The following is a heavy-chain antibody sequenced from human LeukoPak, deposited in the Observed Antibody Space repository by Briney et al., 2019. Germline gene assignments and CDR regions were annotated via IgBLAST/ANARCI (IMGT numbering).Heavy chain of an antibody. V-gene: IGHV4-30-4*01. CDR3: ARHMSSVGDYPLYYFDY. CDR1: GGSISSGDYY. J-gene: IGHJ4*02. CDR2: IYYSGST. Sequence: SETLSLTCTVSGGSISSGDYYWSWIRQPPGKGLEWIGYIYYSGSTNYNPSLKSRVTISVDTSKNQFSLKLSSVTAADTAVYYCARHMSSVGDYPLYYFDYWGQGTLVTVSS. D-gene: IGHD4-17*01.